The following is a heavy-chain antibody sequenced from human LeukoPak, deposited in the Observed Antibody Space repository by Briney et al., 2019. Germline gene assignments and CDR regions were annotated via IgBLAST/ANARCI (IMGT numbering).Heavy chain of an antibody. CDR2: ISSSSSYI. CDR1: GFTFSSYS. D-gene: IGHD3-3*01. CDR3: ARAGSHYDFWSGYDYYYYMDV. Sequence: GGSLRLSCAASGFTFSSYSMNWVRQAPGKGLEWVSSISSSSSYIYYADSVKGRFTISRDNAKNSLYLQMNSLRAEDTAVYYCARAGSHYDFWSGYDYYYYMDVWGKGTTVTVSS. V-gene: IGHV3-21*01. J-gene: IGHJ6*03.